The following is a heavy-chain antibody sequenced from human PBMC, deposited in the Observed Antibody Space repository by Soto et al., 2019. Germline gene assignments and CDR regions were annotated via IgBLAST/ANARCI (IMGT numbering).Heavy chain of an antibody. CDR1: GFTFSSYG. CDR2: ISYDGSNK. J-gene: IGHJ4*02. CDR3: AKDIGATGLGGAFDY. V-gene: IGHV3-30*18. D-gene: IGHD1-26*01. Sequence: QVQLVESGGGVVQPGRSLRLSCAASGFTFSSYGMHWVRQAPGKGLEWVAAISYDGSNKYYADSVKGRFTISRDNSKNTLYLQMNSLRAEDTAVYYCAKDIGATGLGGAFDYWGQGTLVTVSS.